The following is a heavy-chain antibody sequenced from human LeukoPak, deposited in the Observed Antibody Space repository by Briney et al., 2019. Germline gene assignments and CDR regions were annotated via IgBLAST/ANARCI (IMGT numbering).Heavy chain of an antibody. CDR2: ISSSGSTI. V-gene: IGHV3-11*01. CDR1: GFTFSDYY. J-gene: IGHJ6*02. Sequence: PGGSLRLSCAASGFTFSDYYMSWIRQAPGKGLEWVSYISSSGSTIYYADSVKGRFTISRDNAKNSLYLQMTSLRAEDTAVYYCARVSNSGFLEWSIDYGMDVWGQGTTVTVSS. D-gene: IGHD3-3*01. CDR3: ARVSNSGFLEWSIDYGMDV.